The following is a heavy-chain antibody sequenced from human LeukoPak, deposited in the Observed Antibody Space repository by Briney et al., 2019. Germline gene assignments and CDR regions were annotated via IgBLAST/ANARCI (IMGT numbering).Heavy chain of an antibody. V-gene: IGHV3-48*03. CDR1: GFAFSNYA. D-gene: IGHD3-10*02. Sequence: GGSLRLSCAASGFAFSNYAMSWVRQAPGKGLEWVSYISSSGSTIYYADSVKGRFTISRDNAKNSLYLQMNSLRAEDTAVYYCAELGITMIGGVWGKGTTVTISS. CDR2: ISSSGSTI. CDR3: AELGITMIGGV. J-gene: IGHJ6*04.